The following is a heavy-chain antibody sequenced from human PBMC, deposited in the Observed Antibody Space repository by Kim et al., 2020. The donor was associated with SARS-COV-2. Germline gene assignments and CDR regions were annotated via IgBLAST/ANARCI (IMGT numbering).Heavy chain of an antibody. CDR3: ARDGEYRYGSHTWGSDHYGMDV. D-gene: IGHD5-18*01. V-gene: IGHV3-21*01. CDR1: GFTVSSYS. Sequence: GGSLRLSCAASGFTVSSYSMNWVRQAPGKGLEWVSSISSSSRYMYYADSVKGRFTISRDNVKNSLYLQMHSLRAEDTAVYYCARDGEYRYGSHTWGSDHYGMDVWGQGTTVTVSS. CDR2: ISSSSRYM. J-gene: IGHJ6*02.